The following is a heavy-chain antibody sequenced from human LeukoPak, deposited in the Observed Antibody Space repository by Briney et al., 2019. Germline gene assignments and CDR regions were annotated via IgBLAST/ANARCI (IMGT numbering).Heavy chain of an antibody. V-gene: IGHV3-30*04. J-gene: IGHJ4*02. CDR2: ISYDGSNK. CDR1: GFTFSSYA. Sequence: GSLRLSCAASGFTFSSYAMHWVRQAPGKGLEWVAVISYDGSNKYYADSVKGRFTISRDNAKTSLYLQMNSLRVEDTGVYYCARDVGADYWGQGTLVTVSS. CDR3: ARDVGADY. D-gene: IGHD1-26*01.